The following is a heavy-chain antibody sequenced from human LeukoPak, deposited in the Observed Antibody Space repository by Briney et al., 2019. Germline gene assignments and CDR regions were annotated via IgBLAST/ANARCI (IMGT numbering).Heavy chain of an antibody. CDR1: GFTFSTYA. D-gene: IGHD1-1*01. CDR2: ISGSGGST. J-gene: IGHJ4*02. CDR3: AKFFWNGGN. V-gene: IGHV3-23*01. Sequence: PGGSLRLSCAASGFTFSTYAMSWVRQAPGKGLEWVSAISGSGGSTYYADSVKGRFTISRDNSKNTLYLQMNSLRGEDTAVYHCAKFFWNGGNWGQGTLVTVSS.